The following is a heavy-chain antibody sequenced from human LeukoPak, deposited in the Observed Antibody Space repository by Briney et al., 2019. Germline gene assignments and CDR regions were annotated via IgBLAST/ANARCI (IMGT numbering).Heavy chain of an antibody. V-gene: IGHV4-34*01. D-gene: IGHD3-22*01. J-gene: IGHJ4*02. CDR1: GGSFSGYY. CDR2: INHSGST. Sequence: PSETLSLTCAVYGGSFSGYYWSWIRQPPGKGLEWIGEINHSGSTNYNPSLKSRVTISVDTSKNQFSLKLSSVTAADTAVYYCARHPSNYYDSSRGLYYFDYWGQGTLVTVSS. CDR3: ARHPSNYYDSSRGLYYFDY.